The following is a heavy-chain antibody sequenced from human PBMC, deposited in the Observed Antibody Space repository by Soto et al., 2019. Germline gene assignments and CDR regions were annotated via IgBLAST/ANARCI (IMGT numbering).Heavy chain of an antibody. Sequence: SETLSLTCAVYGGSFSGYYWSWIRQPPGKGLEWIGEINHSGGTNYNPSLKSRVTISVDTSKNQFSLKLSSVTAADTAVYYCARFAYPAAGFYYFDPWGQGTQVTVSS. J-gene: IGHJ4*02. CDR1: GGSFSGYY. CDR3: ARFAYPAAGFYYFDP. V-gene: IGHV4-34*01. D-gene: IGHD6-13*01. CDR2: INHSGGT.